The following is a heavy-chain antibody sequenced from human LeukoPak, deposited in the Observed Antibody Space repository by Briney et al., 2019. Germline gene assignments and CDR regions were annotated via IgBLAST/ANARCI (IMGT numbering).Heavy chain of an antibody. CDR1: VYTFTGYY. CDR2: INPNSGGT. V-gene: IGHV1-2*02. CDR3: ARAHGYCSSTSCLYRAWFDP. J-gene: IGHJ5*02. D-gene: IGHD2-2*03. Sequence: GASVKVSCKASVYTFTGYYMHWVRPAPGQGLEWMGWINPNSGGTNYAQKFQGRVTMTRDTSISTAYMELSRLRSDDTAVYYCARAHGYCSSTSCLYRAWFDPWGQGTLVTVSS.